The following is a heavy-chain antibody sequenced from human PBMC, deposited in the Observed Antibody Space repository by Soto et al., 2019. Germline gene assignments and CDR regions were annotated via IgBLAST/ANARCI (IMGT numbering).Heavy chain of an antibody. CDR1: GYTFTSYG. CDR2: ISAYNGNT. CDR3: ARGLLLWFGELLITHHNYVMDV. Sequence: ASVKVSCKASGYTFTSYGISWVRPAPGQGLELMGWISAYNGNTNYAQKLQGRVTMTTDTSTSTADMGLRSLRSDDTAVYYCARGLLLWFGELLITHHNYVMDVWGQGTTVTVSS. D-gene: IGHD3-10*01. J-gene: IGHJ6*02. V-gene: IGHV1-18*04.